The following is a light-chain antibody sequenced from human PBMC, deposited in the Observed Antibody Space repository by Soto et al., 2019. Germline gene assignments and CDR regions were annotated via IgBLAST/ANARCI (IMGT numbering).Light chain of an antibody. CDR3: AAWDASLNVVV. V-gene: IGLV1-44*01. CDR1: SSNIGSNT. J-gene: IGLJ2*01. Sequence: QSVLTQPPSAYGTPGQRVTISCSGSSSNIGSNTVNWYQQLPGTAPKLLIYSNNQRPSGVPDRFSGSKSGTSASLAISGLQSEDEADYYCAAWDASLNVVVFGGGTQLTVL. CDR2: SNN.